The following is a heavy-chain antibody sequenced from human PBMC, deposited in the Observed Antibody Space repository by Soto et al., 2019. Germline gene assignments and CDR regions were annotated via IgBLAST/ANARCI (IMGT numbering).Heavy chain of an antibody. CDR3: EMNLGHFDY. V-gene: IGHV3-48*01. CDR2: ISSGSSTI. Sequence: DVQLVESGGGLVQPGGSLRLSCAASGFTFGDYSMNWVRQAPGKGLEWVSYISSGSSTIYYADSVKGRFTISRDNAKNSLYLQIKRLRAEDTAVYYCEMNLGHFDYWGQGTLVTVSS. J-gene: IGHJ4*02. D-gene: IGHD7-27*01. CDR1: GFTFGDYS.